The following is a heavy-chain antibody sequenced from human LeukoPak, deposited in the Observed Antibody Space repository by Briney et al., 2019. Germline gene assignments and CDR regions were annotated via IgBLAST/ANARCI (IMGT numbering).Heavy chain of an antibody. CDR1: GFTFSSYG. Sequence: GGSLRLSCAASGFTFSSYGIHWVRQAPGKGLEWVSAISGSGGSTYYADSVKGRFTISRDNSKNTLYPQMNSLRAEDTAVYYCAKRPVAAAGLWGQGTLVTVSS. CDR2: ISGSGGST. CDR3: AKRPVAAAGL. V-gene: IGHV3-23*01. D-gene: IGHD6-13*01. J-gene: IGHJ4*02.